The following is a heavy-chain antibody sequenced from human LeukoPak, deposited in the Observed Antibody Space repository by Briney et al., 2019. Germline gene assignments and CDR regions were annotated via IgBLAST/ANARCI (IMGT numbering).Heavy chain of an antibody. CDR3: ARASYSYDINGWVPFDY. CDR1: GGSISSGSYY. D-gene: IGHD3-22*01. Sequence: SETLSLTCTVSGGSISSGSYYWSWIRQPAGKGLEWIGRIYTSGSTNYNPSLKSRVTMSVDKSKNQFSLKLSSVTAADTAVYYCARASYSYDINGWVPFDYWGQGTLVTVSS. V-gene: IGHV4-61*02. CDR2: IYTSGST. J-gene: IGHJ4*02.